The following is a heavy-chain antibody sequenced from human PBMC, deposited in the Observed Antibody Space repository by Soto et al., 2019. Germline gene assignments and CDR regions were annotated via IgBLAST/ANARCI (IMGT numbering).Heavy chain of an antibody. D-gene: IGHD3-22*01. CDR2: IIPVFGTA. V-gene: IGHV1-69*12. J-gene: IGHJ3*02. CDR3: ARVASTKIVVVIYDALHI. CDR1: GATLDTFINFG. Sequence: QVQLVQSGAEVTKPGSSVKVSCKASGATLDTFINFGITWVRRAPGQGLEWMGGIIPVFGTAHYAQKFQARLTFTADQSTRTAYMALSCLRSKVTPVYYCARVASTKIVVVIYDALHIWGHGTMVTFSS.